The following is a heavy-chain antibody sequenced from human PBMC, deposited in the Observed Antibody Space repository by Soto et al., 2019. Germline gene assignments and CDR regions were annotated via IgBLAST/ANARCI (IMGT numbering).Heavy chain of an antibody. V-gene: IGHV3-23*01. CDR3: AKGLPPFDL. Sequence: EVQLLESGGGLVQPGGSLRLSCAASQFTFSYYAMGWVRQAPGKGLEWVSLISGAGGSTNYADSVKGRFAISRDNSENTLYLQMNSLSAEDTSVYYCAKGLPPFDLWGRGTLVIVSS. CDR1: QFTFSYYA. CDR2: ISGAGGST. J-gene: IGHJ2*01.